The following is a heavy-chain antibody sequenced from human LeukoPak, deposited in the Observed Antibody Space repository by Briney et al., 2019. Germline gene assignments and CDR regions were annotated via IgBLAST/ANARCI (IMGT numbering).Heavy chain of an antibody. V-gene: IGHV3-30-3*01. CDR2: ISYDGSNK. Sequence: GGSLRLSCAASGFTFSSYAMHWVRQAPGKGLEWVAVISYDGSNKYYADSVKGRFTISRDNSKNTLYLQMNSLRAEDTAVYYCARDPGVYSAFDIWGQGTMVTVSS. CDR3: ARDPGVYSAFDI. CDR1: GFTFSSYA. J-gene: IGHJ3*02. D-gene: IGHD6-13*01.